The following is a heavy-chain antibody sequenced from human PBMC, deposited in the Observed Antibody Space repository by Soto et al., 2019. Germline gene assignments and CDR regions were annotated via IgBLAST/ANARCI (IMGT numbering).Heavy chain of an antibody. J-gene: IGHJ4*02. CDR1: GYTFTDYG. D-gene: IGHD2-2*01. CDR3: AREYCTSTSCYGPDF. Sequence: ASVKVSCKASGYTFTDYGISWVRQAPGQGLEWMGWISTYNGDTKYAQNLQGRLILTTDTSTSTAYMGLTSLRSDDTAVYYCAREYCTSTSCYGPDFWGQGTLVTVSS. V-gene: IGHV1-18*01. CDR2: ISTYNGDT.